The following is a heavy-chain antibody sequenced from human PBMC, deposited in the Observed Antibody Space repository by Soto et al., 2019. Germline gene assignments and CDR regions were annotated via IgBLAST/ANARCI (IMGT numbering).Heavy chain of an antibody. CDR2: IYYSGST. CDR1: GGSVSSGSYY. D-gene: IGHD1-26*01. Sequence: QVQLQESGPGLVKPSETLSLTCTVSGGSVSSGSYYWSWIRQPPGKGLEWIGYIYYSGSTNYNPSLKSRVTISVDTSKNQFSPKLSSVTAADTAVYYCARVGVSGSYHLSYFDYWGQGTLVTVSS. J-gene: IGHJ4*02. CDR3: ARVGVSGSYHLSYFDY. V-gene: IGHV4-61*01.